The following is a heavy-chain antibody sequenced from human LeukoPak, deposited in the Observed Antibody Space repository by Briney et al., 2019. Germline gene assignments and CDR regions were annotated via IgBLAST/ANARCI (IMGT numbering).Heavy chain of an antibody. D-gene: IGHD2-2*01. CDR2: IYYSGST. CDR1: GGSFSGYY. Sequence: SETLSLTCAVYGGSFSGYYWSWIRQPPGKGLEWIGSIYYSGSTYYNPSLKSRVTISVDTSKNQFSLKLSSVTAADTAVYYCAREIIVVVPAAINGPFDYWGQGTLVTVSS. CDR3: AREIIVVVPAAINGPFDY. V-gene: IGHV4-34*01. J-gene: IGHJ4*02.